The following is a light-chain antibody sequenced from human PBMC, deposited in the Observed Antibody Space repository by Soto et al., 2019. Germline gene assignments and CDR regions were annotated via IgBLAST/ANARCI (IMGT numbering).Light chain of an antibody. CDR1: SSDVGGYNY. CDR2: DVS. Sequence: QSALTQPASVSGSPGQSITISCTGTSSDVGGYNYVSWYQQHPGKAPKLMIYDVSNRPSGVSTRFSGSKSGSTASLIISGLQAEDEADYYCRSYTTSITLVLFGGGTKLTVL. V-gene: IGLV2-14*01. J-gene: IGLJ2*01. CDR3: RSYTTSITLVL.